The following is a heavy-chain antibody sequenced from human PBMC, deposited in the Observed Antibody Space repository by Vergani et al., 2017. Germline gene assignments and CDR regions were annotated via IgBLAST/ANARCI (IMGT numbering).Heavy chain of an antibody. CDR3: ARDHFGYYVSGSYYLYYYMDV. D-gene: IGHD3-10*01. CDR1: GFTFSSYG. J-gene: IGHJ6*03. V-gene: IGHV3-33*01. Sequence: QVQLVESGGGVVQPGRSLRLSCAASGFTFSSYGMHWVRQAPGKGLEWVAFIWYDGSNKYYADSVKGRFTISRGNSKNTLYLQMNSLRAEDTAVYYCARDHFGYYVSGSYYLYYYMDVWGKGTTVTVSS. CDR2: IWYDGSNK.